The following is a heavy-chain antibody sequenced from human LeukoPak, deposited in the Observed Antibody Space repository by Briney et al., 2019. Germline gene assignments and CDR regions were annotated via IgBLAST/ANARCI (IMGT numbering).Heavy chain of an antibody. D-gene: IGHD5-18*01. CDR3: ATVAFSYHSGSSYYYYMDV. V-gene: IGHV4-30-2*01. Sequence: SETLSLTCAVSGGSISSGGHYWSWVRQPPGEGLEWIGYISHSGSTYFNPSPRSRVTISVDRSKNLFSLNLNSVTAADTAIYYCATVAFSYHSGSSYYYYMDVWGRGTTVTVSS. CDR2: ISHSGST. J-gene: IGHJ6*03. CDR1: GGSISSGGHY.